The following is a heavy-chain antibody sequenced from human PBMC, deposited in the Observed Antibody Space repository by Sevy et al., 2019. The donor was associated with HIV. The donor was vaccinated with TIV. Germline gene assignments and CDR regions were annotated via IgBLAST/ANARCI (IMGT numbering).Heavy chain of an antibody. D-gene: IGHD3-22*01. CDR3: ARDQYDSSGYYYSYYGMDV. Sequence: ASVKVSCKASGCTFTSYGINWVRQAPGQGLEWMGWISAYSGNTNYAQNLQGRVTMNTDTFTSTAYMELRSLTSDDTAVYYCARDQYDSSGYYYSYYGMDVWGQGTTVTVSS. V-gene: IGHV1-18*01. CDR1: GCTFTSYG. J-gene: IGHJ6*02. CDR2: ISAYSGNT.